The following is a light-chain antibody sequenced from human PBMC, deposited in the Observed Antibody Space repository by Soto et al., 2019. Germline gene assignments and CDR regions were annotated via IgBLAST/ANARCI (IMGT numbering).Light chain of an antibody. CDR1: QTILYSSNNKNY. CDR3: QQYFSTPYT. CDR2: WAS. J-gene: IGKJ2*01. Sequence: DIVMTQSPDSLAVSLGERATINCKSSQTILYSSNNKNYLAWFQQKPGQPPKLLIYWASTRESGVPDRFIGSGSGTDFTLTISSLQAEDVAVYYCQQYFSTPYTFGQGTRLESK. V-gene: IGKV4-1*01.